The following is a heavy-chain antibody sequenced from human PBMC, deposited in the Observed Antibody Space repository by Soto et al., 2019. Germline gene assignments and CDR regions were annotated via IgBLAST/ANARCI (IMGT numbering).Heavy chain of an antibody. D-gene: IGHD4-17*01. CDR3: ARDQTMTTYYYHALDV. V-gene: IGHV1-46*01. CDR2: INPSGGSP. CDR1: GYTFTNYY. Sequence: QVQLVQSGAEVRKPGASVKVSCKTSGYTFTNYYIHWVRQATGQGLEWMGIINPSGGSPKYAQKFQGRVTMTRVTATNTVYMELSSLASEDTALYYCARDQTMTTYYYHALDVLGQGATVTVSS. J-gene: IGHJ6*02.